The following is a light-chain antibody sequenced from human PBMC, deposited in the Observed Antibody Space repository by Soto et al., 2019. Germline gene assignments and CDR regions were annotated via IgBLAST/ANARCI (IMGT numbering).Light chain of an antibody. CDR2: GAS. J-gene: IGKJ1*01. Sequence: EIVLTQAPPTLSLSPGEGATLSCRASQFIPIHLAWYQQNPGQPPRLLISGASTRATGIPARFSGSGSGTEFTLTISSLQSEDFAVYYCQQYNNWPPTLGQGAKV. CDR3: QQYNNWPPT. CDR1: QFIPIH. V-gene: IGKV3-15*01.